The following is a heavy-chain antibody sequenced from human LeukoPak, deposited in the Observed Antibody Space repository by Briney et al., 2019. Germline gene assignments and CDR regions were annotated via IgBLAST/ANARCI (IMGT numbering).Heavy chain of an antibody. D-gene: IGHD3-10*01. CDR3: ARGSSGSCLLAYYYGMDV. V-gene: IGHV1-2*02. Sequence: GASVKVSCKAPEDTFTGDHYIHWVRQAPGQGLEWMGWINPNSGGTNYAQKFQGRVTMTRDTSISTAYMELSRLRSDDTAVYYCARGSSGSCLLAYYYGMDVWGQGTTVTVSS. CDR1: EDTFTGDHY. CDR2: INPNSGGT. J-gene: IGHJ6*02.